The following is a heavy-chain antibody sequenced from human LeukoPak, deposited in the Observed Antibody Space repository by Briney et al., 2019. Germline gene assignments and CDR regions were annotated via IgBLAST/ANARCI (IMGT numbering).Heavy chain of an antibody. V-gene: IGHV3-23*01. Sequence: GGSLRLSCAASGFTFSSYAMSWVRQAPGKGLEWVSGISGSGGSTNYADSVKGRFTISRDNSKNTLYLQMNSLRAEDTAVYYCAKVMTYYYDSSGLRGGFDIWGQGTMVTVSS. D-gene: IGHD3-22*01. J-gene: IGHJ3*02. CDR2: ISGSGGST. CDR1: GFTFSSYA. CDR3: AKVMTYYYDSSGLRGGFDI.